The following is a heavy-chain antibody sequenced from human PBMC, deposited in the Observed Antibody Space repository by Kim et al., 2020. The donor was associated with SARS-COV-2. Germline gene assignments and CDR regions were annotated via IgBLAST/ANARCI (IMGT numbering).Heavy chain of an antibody. D-gene: IGHD2-15*01. J-gene: IGHJ4*02. CDR3: ARGYCSGGSCYSPPDY. CDR2: IYSGGST. CDR1: GFTVSSNY. V-gene: IGHV3-53*01. Sequence: GGSLRLSCAASGFTVSSNYMSWVRQAPGKGLEWVSVIYSGGSTYYADSVKGRFTISRDNSKNTLDLQMNSLRAEDTAVYYCARGYCSGGSCYSPPDYWGQGTLVTVS.